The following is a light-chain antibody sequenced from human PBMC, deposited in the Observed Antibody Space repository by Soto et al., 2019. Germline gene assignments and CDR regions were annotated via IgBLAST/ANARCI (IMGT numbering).Light chain of an antibody. CDR2: GAS. Sequence: EIVMTKSPATLSVSPGERATLSCRASQSVSSNLAWYQQKPGQAPRLLIYGASTRATGIPARFSGSGSGTEFTLTINNLQSEDFAVYYCQQYNNWPFFGGGTKVEIK. CDR1: QSVSSN. CDR3: QQYNNWPF. J-gene: IGKJ4*01. V-gene: IGKV3-15*01.